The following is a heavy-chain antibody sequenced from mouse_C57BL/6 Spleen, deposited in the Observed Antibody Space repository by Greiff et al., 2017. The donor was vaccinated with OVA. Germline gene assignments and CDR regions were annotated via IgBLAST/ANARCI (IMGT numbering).Heavy chain of an antibody. Sequence: EVQLVESGPGLVKPSQSLSLTCSVTGYSITSGYYWNWIRQFPGNKLEWMGYISYDGSNNYNPSLKNRISITRDTSKNQFFLKLNSVTTEDTATYYCAREDDGYPLTYWGQGTLVTVSA. CDR1: GYSITSGYY. CDR2: ISYDGSN. V-gene: IGHV3-6*01. J-gene: IGHJ3*01. D-gene: IGHD2-3*01. CDR3: AREDDGYPLTY.